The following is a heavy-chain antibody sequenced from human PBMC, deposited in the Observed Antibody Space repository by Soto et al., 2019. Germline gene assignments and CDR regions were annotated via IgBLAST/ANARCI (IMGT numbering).Heavy chain of an antibody. D-gene: IGHD3-10*01. J-gene: IGHJ4*02. CDR1: GFTFSSYV. CDR2: ISGSGSGGST. CDR3: AKGGSGSYNTFDY. V-gene: IGHV3-23*01. Sequence: EVQLLESGGGLVQPGGSLRLSCAASGFTFSSYVMTWVRQAPGKGLEWVSTISGSGSGGSTYYADSVKGLFTISRDNSKNTVYLQLNNLRAEDTAVYYCAKGGSGSYNTFDYWGQGTLVTVSS.